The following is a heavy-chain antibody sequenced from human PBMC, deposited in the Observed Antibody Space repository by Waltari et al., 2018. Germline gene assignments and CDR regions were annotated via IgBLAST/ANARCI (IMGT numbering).Heavy chain of an antibody. V-gene: IGHV3-30*04. CDR3: ARSPYCSSATCYTDAFDI. J-gene: IGHJ3*02. D-gene: IGHD2-2*02. CDR2: ISYDGSNK. CDR1: GFSFSTYA. Sequence: QVQLVDSGGGVVQPGRSLRLSCAGPGFSFSTYAMHGVRQAPGKGLEWVAGISYDGSNKFDADSVKGRFSISRDNSKKTLWLQMNSLRFEDTAVYYCARSPYCSSATCYTDAFDIWGQGTMVTVSP.